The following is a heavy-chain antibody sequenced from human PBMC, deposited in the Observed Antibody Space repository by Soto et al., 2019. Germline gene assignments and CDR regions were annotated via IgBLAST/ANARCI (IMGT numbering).Heavy chain of an antibody. CDR1: GGSFSGYY. D-gene: IGHD3-16*02. CDR3: ARGKLSDYVWGSYRYHFDY. CDR2: INHSGSX. V-gene: IGHV4-34*01. J-gene: IGHJ4*02. Sequence: PSETLSLTCAVYGGSFSGYYWSWIRQPPGKGLEWIGEINHSGSXNYNPSLKSRVTISVDTSKNQFSLKLSSVTAADTAVYYCARGKLSDYVWGSYRYHFDYWGQGTVVTVSS.